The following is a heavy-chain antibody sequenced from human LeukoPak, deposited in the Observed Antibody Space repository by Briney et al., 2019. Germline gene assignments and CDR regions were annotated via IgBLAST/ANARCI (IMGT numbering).Heavy chain of an antibody. CDR1: GGSISSSSYY. J-gene: IGHJ6*04. V-gene: IGHV4-61*01. CDR2: IYYSGST. CDR3: ARDSTLWFGEPMDV. Sequence: SETLSLTCTVSGGSISSSSYYWSWIRQPPGKGLEWIGYIYYSGSTNYNPSLKSRVTISVDTSKNQFSLKLSSVTAADTAVYYCARDSTLWFGEPMDVWGKGTTVTVSS. D-gene: IGHD3-10*01.